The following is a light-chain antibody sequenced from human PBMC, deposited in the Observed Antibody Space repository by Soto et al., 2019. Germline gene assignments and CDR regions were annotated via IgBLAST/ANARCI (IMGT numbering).Light chain of an antibody. CDR1: QSISSW. J-gene: IGKJ1*01. CDR2: DAS. V-gene: IGKV1-5*01. Sequence: DVKMTQSPSTLSASVGDRVTITCRASQSISSWLAWYQQKPGKAPKLLIYDASSLESGVPSRFSGSGSGTEFTLTISSLQPDDFATYCCQHYNSYSEAFGQGTKVDVK. CDR3: QHYNSYSEA.